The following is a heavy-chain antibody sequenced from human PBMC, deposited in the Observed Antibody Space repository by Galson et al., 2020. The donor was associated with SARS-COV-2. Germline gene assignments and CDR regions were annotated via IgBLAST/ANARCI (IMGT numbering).Heavy chain of an antibody. J-gene: IGHJ4*02. D-gene: IGHD3-10*01. V-gene: IGHV3-72*01. CDR3: VRAVPYDSESY. Sequence: GESLKLSCVASGFTFSDHHMDWVRQAPGKGLEWLGRTRNKDGGYTTQYAASVTGRFTISRDVSKNSLFLQMNSLKSDDTAVYYCVRAVPYDSESYWGQGTLVTVSS. CDR2: TRNKDGGYTT. CDR1: GFTFSDHH.